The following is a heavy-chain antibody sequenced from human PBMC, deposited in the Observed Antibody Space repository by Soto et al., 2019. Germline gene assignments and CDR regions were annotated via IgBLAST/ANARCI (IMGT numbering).Heavy chain of an antibody. Sequence: GGSLRLSYAASGFTFRSFTMNWVRQAPGKGLEWVSTISSNSAYIYYTDALRGRFTISRDNAKNSLHLQMNSLRAEDTAVYYCTRDASRDSSARGWFDPWGPGPLVTVSS. CDR2: ISSNSAYI. CDR3: TRDASRDSSARGWFDP. J-gene: IGHJ5*02. D-gene: IGHD6-13*01. CDR1: GFTFRSFT. V-gene: IGHV3-21*01.